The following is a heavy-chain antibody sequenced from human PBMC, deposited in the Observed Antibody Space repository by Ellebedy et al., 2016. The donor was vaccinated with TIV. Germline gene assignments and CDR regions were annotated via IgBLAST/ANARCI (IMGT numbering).Heavy chain of an antibody. J-gene: IGHJ4*02. CDR2: IYTSGHT. CDR3: ARDRFGAYYFDS. V-gene: IGHV4-4*07. Sequence: SETLSLTCSVSGVSISRYYWNWIRQSAGKGLEWIGRIYTSGHTDYNPSLRSRVSISVDTPKNQFPLKVISVTAADTAVYYCARDRFGAYYFDSWGQGTQVTVSS. CDR1: GVSISRYY. D-gene: IGHD3-16*01.